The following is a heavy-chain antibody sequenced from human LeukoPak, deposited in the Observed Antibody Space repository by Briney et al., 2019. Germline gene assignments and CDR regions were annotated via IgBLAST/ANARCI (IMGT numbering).Heavy chain of an antibody. V-gene: IGHV1-69*02. D-gene: IGHD3-16*01. CDR2: IIPILGIA. CDR3: AGRHARRGFDDY. CDR1: GGTFSSYT. Sequence: ASVKVSCKASGGTFSSYTISWVRQAPGQGLEWMGRIIPILGIANYAQKFQGRVTITADKSTSTAYMELSSLRSEDTAVYYCAGRHARRGFDDYWAREPWSPSPQ. J-gene: IGHJ4*02.